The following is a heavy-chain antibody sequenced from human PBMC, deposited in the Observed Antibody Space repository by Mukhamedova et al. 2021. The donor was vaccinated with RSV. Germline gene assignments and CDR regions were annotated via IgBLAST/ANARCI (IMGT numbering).Heavy chain of an antibody. CDR3: ARDPSEARLGN. V-gene: IGHV3-23*01. CDR2: ISGSGDTT. D-gene: IGHD6-6*01. Sequence: APGKGLEWVSAISGSGDTTYYVDSVRGRFTISRDNFNSMVYLQMNSPRAEDTAIYYCARDPSEARLGNWGQGTLVTVSS. J-gene: IGHJ4*02.